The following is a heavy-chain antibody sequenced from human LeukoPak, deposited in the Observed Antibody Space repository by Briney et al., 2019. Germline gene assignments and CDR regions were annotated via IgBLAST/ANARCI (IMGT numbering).Heavy chain of an antibody. CDR3: ARDLSGDYDFWSGYSP. CDR1: GFTFDTHW. J-gene: IGHJ4*02. V-gene: IGHV3-7*01. D-gene: IGHD3-3*01. Sequence: GGSLRLSCAASGFTFDTHWMNWVRQAPGKGLEWVANIRQDGGEKYFVDSVKGRFTISRDNAKNSLYLQMSSLRAEDTAVYYCARDLSGDYDFWSGYSPWGQGTLVTVSS. CDR2: IRQDGGEK.